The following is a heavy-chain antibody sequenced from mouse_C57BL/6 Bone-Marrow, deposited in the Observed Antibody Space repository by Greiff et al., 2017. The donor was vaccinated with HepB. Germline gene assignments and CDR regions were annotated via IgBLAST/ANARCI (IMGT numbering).Heavy chain of an antibody. Sequence: VQLQESGPELVKPGASVKISCKASGYAFSSSWMNWVKQRPGKGLEWIGRIYPGHGDTNYNGKFKGKATLTADKSSRTAYMQLSSLTSEDSAVYVCARRITAVVTPFDYGGQGTTLTVTS. D-gene: IGHD1-1*01. CDR3: ARRITAVVTPFDY. J-gene: IGHJ2*01. CDR1: GYAFSSSW. V-gene: IGHV1-82*01. CDR2: IYPGHGDT.